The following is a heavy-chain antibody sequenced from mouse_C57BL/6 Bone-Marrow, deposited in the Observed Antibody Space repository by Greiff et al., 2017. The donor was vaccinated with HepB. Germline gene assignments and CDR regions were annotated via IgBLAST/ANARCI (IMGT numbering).Heavy chain of an antibody. CDR3: ARRLWPHYYAMDY. J-gene: IGHJ4*01. CDR1: GFTFSDYG. D-gene: IGHD1-1*02. V-gene: IGHV5-17*01. Sequence: EVHLVESGGGLVKPGGSLKLSCAASGFTFSDYGMHWVRQAPEKGLEWVAYISSGSSTIYYADTVKGRFTISRDNAKNTLFLQMTSLRSEDTAMYYCARRLWPHYYAMDYWGQGTSVTVSS. CDR2: ISSGSSTI.